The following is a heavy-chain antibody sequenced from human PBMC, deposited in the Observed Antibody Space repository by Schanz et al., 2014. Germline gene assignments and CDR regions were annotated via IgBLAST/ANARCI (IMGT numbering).Heavy chain of an antibody. D-gene: IGHD3-10*01. CDR2: IYSSGST. CDR1: GFTVSNSY. CDR3: ARAQGVIRLYYGVDV. Sequence: EGQLVESGGGLVQPGESLRLSCAASGFTVSNSYIHWVRQAPGKGLEWVSTIYSSGSTYYADSVRGRFTISRDNSMNTVYLQMNSLRSDDAAVYYCARAQGVIRLYYGVDVWGQGTTVTVSS. V-gene: IGHV3-53*04. J-gene: IGHJ6*02.